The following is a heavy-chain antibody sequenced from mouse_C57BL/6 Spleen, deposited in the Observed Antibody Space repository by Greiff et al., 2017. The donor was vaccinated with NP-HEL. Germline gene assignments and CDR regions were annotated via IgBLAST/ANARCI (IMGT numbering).Heavy chain of an antibody. V-gene: IGHV1-82*01. CDR1: GYAFSSSW. CDR2: IYPGDGDT. Sequence: VQLKQSGPELVKPGASVKISCKASGYAFSSSWMNWVKQRPGKGLEWIGRIYPGDGDTNYNGKFKGKATLTADKSSSTAYMQLSSLTSEDSAVYFCARWDLGDYDDYAMDYWGQGTSVTVSS. J-gene: IGHJ4*01. CDR3: ARWDLGDYDDYAMDY. D-gene: IGHD2-4*01.